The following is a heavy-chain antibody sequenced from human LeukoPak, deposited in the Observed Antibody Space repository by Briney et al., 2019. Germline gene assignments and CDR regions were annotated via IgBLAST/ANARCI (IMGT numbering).Heavy chain of an antibody. V-gene: IGHV3-48*01. CDR2: ISGRSSII. J-gene: IGHJ4*02. Sequence: RGSLSPSCAASAFTFSYYSMNWVCQGPGEGLEWSSYISGRSSIIYYADSVSGRFTISRDNAKNSMYLQMNSLRAEDTAVYYCARDRLTSGSYFFDYWGQGTVVTVSS. CDR1: AFTFSYYS. D-gene: IGHD1-26*01. CDR3: ARDRLTSGSYFFDY.